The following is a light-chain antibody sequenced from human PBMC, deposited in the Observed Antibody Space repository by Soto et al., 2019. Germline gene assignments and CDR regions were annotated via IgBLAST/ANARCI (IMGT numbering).Light chain of an antibody. Sequence: EIVLTQSPATLSLSPGERATLSCRASQSVSSYLAWYQQEPGQAPRLLIYDASNRATGIPARFSGSGSGTDFTLTISSLEPEDFAVYYCQQRSNWPPLITFGQGTRLEIK. CDR3: QQRSNWPPLIT. V-gene: IGKV3-11*01. CDR1: QSVSSY. J-gene: IGKJ5*01. CDR2: DAS.